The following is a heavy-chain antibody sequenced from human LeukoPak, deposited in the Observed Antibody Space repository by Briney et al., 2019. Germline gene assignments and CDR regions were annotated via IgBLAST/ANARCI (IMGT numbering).Heavy chain of an antibody. CDR2: TYWNDDK. V-gene: IGHV2-5*01. Sequence: SLPTPLKPPQPLTLTSTVSRFSLSSSRVGGGCIRQPPGKALEWLALTYWNDDKRYSPSPKTRLTITRSSSKNQVVLTITNMDPVETATYYCAHSIKEEQWLVHFDYWGQGTLVTASS. CDR3: AHSIKEEQWLVHFDY. CDR1: RFSLSSSRVG. D-gene: IGHD6-19*01. J-gene: IGHJ4*02.